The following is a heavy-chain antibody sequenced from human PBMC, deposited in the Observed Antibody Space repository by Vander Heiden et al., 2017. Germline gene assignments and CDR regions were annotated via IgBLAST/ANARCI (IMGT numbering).Heavy chain of an antibody. J-gene: IGHJ6*02. V-gene: IGHV3-53*01. D-gene: IGHD3-10*01. CDR3: ARWRPYFDYGMDV. CDR1: GFTVSSNY. Sequence: EMQLVESGGGLIQPGGSLRLSCAASGFTVSSNYMSWVRQAPGKGLVWVSVIYSGGSTYYADSVKGRFTISRDNSKNTLYLQMNSLRAEDTAVYYCARWRPYFDYGMDVWGQGTTVTVSS. CDR2: IYSGGST.